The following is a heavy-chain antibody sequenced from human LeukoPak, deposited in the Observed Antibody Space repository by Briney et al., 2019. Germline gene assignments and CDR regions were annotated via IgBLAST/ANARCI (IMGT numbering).Heavy chain of an antibody. Sequence: GGSLRLSCAASGFTFSSYEMNWVRQAPGKGLEWVSYISSSGSTIYYADSVKGRFTISRDNAKNSLYLQMNSLRAEDTAVYYCARDLVRVMAETTSGYWGQGTLVTVSS. J-gene: IGHJ4*02. CDR3: ARDLVRVMAETTSGY. D-gene: IGHD1-7*01. CDR1: GFTFSSYE. V-gene: IGHV3-48*03. CDR2: ISSSGSTI.